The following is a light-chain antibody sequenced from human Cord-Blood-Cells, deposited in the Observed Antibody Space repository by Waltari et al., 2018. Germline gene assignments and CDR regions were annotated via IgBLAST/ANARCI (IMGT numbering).Light chain of an antibody. CDR3: QQYNNWPRT. V-gene: IGKV3-15*01. Sequence: EIVMTQSPATLSVSPGERATLSCRASQSVNSNLAWYQQKPGQAPRLLIYGASTRATGIPARSSGSGSGTEFTLTISSLQSEDFAVYYCQQYNNWPRTFGQGTKVEIK. CDR2: GAS. J-gene: IGKJ1*01. CDR1: QSVNSN.